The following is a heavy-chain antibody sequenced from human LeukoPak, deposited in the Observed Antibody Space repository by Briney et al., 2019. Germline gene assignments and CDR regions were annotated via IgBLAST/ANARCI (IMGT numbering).Heavy chain of an antibody. CDR2: IWYDGSNK. Sequence: GGSLRLSCAASGFTFSNYWMNWVRQAPGKGLEWVAVIWYDGSNKYYADSVKGRFTISRDNSKNTLYLQMNSLRAEDTAVYYCARDYLDWYFDLRGRGTLVTVSS. V-gene: IGHV3-33*08. CDR3: ARDYLDWYFDL. CDR1: GFTFSNYW. J-gene: IGHJ2*01.